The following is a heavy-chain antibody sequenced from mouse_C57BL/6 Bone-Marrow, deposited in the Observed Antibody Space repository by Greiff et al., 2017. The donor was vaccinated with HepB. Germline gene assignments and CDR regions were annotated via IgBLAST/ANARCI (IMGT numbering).Heavy chain of an antibody. D-gene: IGHD1-1*01. CDR2: INPNNGGT. Sequence: EVQLQQSGPELVKPGASVKISCKASGYTFTDYYMNWVKQSHGKSLEWIGDINPNNGGTSYNQKFKGKATLTVDKSSSTAYMELRSLTSEDSAVYYCARGFTTVVAPRWYFDVWGTGTTVTVSS. CDR3: ARGFTTVVAPRWYFDV. CDR1: GYTFTDYY. J-gene: IGHJ1*03. V-gene: IGHV1-26*01.